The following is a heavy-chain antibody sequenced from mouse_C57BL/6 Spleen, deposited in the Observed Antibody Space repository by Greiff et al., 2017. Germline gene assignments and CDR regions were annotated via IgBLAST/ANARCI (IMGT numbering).Heavy chain of an antibody. Sequence: QVQLQQPGAELVMPGASVKLSCKASGYTFTSYWMHWVKQRPGQGLEWIGEIDPSDSYTNYNQKFKGKSTLTVDKSSSTAYMQLSSLTSEDSAVYYCARGNLLGNCAMDYWGQGTSVTVSS. V-gene: IGHV1-69*01. CDR2: IDPSDSYT. J-gene: IGHJ4*01. CDR1: GYTFTSYW. D-gene: IGHD4-1*01. CDR3: ARGNLLGNCAMDY.